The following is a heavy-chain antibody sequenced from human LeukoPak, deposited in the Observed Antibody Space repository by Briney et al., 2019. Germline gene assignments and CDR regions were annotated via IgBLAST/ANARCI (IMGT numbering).Heavy chain of an antibody. D-gene: IGHD1-14*01. V-gene: IGHV4-39*07. Sequence: SETLSLTCTVSGGSISSSTYYWGWIRQPPGKGLEWIGSIYYSGSTYYRPSLKSRVTISVDTSKNQFSLKLSSVTAADTAVYYCARAPEYGLYYFDYWGQGTLVTVSS. CDR1: GGSISSSTYY. CDR2: IYYSGST. CDR3: ARAPEYGLYYFDY. J-gene: IGHJ4*02.